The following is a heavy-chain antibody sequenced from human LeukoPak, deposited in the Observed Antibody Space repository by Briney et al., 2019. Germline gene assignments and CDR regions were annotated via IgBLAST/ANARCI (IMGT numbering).Heavy chain of an antibody. Sequence: GGSLRLSCAASGFIFSSYDMHWVRQAPGKGLEWVTVISYHGSNKYYADSSKGRFTIYGDNSKNTLHLHKNSLTAEDTAVYYCARRRPGYCSSTSCYHSTLYYFDYWGQGTLVTVSS. V-gene: IGHV3-33*08. CDR2: ISYHGSNK. CDR3: ARRRPGYCSSTSCYHSTLYYFDY. J-gene: IGHJ4*02. CDR1: GFIFSSYD. D-gene: IGHD2-2*01.